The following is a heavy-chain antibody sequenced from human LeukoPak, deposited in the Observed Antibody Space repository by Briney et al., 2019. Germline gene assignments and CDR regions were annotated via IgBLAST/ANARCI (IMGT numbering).Heavy chain of an antibody. CDR1: GFTFDDYA. Sequence: GGSVRLSCAASGFTFDDYAMHWVRQAPGKGLEWVSGISWNSGSIGYADSVKGRFTISRDNAKNSLYLQMNSLRAEDTALYYCAKGALVVPAAYIGDYYGMDVWGQGTTVTVSS. J-gene: IGHJ6*02. CDR3: AKGALVVPAAYIGDYYGMDV. CDR2: ISWNSGSI. D-gene: IGHD2-2*01. V-gene: IGHV3-9*01.